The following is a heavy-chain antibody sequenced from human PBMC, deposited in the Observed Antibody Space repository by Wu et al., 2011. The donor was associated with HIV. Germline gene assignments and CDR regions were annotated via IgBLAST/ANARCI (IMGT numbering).Heavy chain of an antibody. CDR3: ARATGTTSPYYYFYMDV. CDR1: GATFSSYA. D-gene: IGHD1-1*01. CDR2: IIPIFGTA. J-gene: IGHJ6*03. V-gene: IGHV1-69*14. Sequence: QVQLVQSGAEVKKPGSSVKVSCKASGATFSSYAISWVRQAPGQGLEWMGRIIPIFGTANYAQKFQGRVTITADKSTSTAYMELSRLRSEDTAVYYCARATGTTSPYYYFYMDVWGKGTTVTVSS.